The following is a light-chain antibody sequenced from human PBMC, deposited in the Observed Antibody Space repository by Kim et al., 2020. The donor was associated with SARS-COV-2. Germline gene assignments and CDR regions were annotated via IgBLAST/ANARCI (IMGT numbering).Light chain of an antibody. Sequence: VAWGQKVRITCQGDSLRSYYASWYQQKPGQAPVVVIYGKNNRPSGIPDRFSGSSSGNTASLTITGAQAEDEADYYCNSRDSSGNVVFGGGTQLTVL. CDR1: SLRSYY. V-gene: IGLV3-19*01. CDR3: NSRDSSGNVV. CDR2: GKN. J-gene: IGLJ2*01.